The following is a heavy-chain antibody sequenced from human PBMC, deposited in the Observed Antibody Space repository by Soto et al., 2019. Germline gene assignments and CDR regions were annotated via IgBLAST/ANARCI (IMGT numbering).Heavy chain of an antibody. D-gene: IGHD2-2*01. J-gene: IGHJ3*02. Sequence: PGESLKISCKGSGYSFTNYWIGWVRQMPGNGLEWMGTIYPGNSDTRYSPSFQGQVTISADNSINTALLQWSSLKASATAMYYCARQRAACTSSSCYYPFDIWGPGTMVTVSS. V-gene: IGHV5-51*01. CDR1: GYSFTNYW. CDR2: IYPGNSDT. CDR3: ARQRAACTSSSCYYPFDI.